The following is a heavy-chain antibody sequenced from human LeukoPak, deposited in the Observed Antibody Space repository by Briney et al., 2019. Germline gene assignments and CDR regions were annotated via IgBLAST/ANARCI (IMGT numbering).Heavy chain of an antibody. CDR3: AGISSGYSAANY. CDR1: GGSISSYY. D-gene: IGHD3-22*01. CDR2: IYYSGST. Sequence: SETLSLTCTVSGGSISSYYWSWIRQPPGKGLEWIGYIYYSGSTNYNPSLKSRVTISVDTSKNQFSLKLSSVTAADTAVYYCAGISSGYSAANYWGQGTLVTVSS. J-gene: IGHJ4*02. V-gene: IGHV4-59*01.